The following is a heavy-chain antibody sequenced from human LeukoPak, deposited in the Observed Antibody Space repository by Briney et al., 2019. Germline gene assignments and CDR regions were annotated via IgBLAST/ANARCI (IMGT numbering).Heavy chain of an antibody. V-gene: IGHV3-53*01. J-gene: IGHJ6*02. Sequence: GGSLRLSCAASGFTVSSNYMSWVRQAPGKGLEWVSVIYSGGSTYCADSVKGRFTISRDNSKNTLYLQMNSLRAEDTAVYYCARGYLPSWLAPRYYYYGMDVWGQGTTVTVSS. D-gene: IGHD6-19*01. CDR3: ARGYLPSWLAPRYYYYGMDV. CDR2: IYSGGST. CDR1: GFTVSSNY.